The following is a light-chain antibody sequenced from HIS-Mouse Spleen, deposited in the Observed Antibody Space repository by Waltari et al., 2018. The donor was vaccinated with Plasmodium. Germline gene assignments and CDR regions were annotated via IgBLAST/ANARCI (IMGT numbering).Light chain of an antibody. V-gene: IGLV2-23*01. CDR1: SSDVGRYTL. Sequence: QSALTQPASVSGSPGQSITISCPGTSSDVGRYTLASWYQQNPGKAPKLRIYEGSKRPSGVSNRFSGSKSGNMASLTISGLQAEDEADYYCCSYAGSSTYVFGTGTKVTVL. CDR2: EGS. CDR3: CSYAGSSTYV. J-gene: IGLJ1*01.